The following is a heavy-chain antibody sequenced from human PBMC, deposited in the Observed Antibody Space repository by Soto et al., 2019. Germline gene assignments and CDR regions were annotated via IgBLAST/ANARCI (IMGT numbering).Heavy chain of an antibody. V-gene: IGHV4-39*07. Sequence: SETLSLTCSVSGGSINSDDSFWGWVRLPPGKGLEWIGEISHTGTTNYNPSLKSRVTMSVDKPKNQFSLNLTSVTAADTAVYYCARVISSRDEYFDYWGQGTVVTVSS. CDR1: GGSINSDDSF. CDR3: ARVISSRDEYFDY. CDR2: ISHTGTT. J-gene: IGHJ4*02. D-gene: IGHD2-2*01.